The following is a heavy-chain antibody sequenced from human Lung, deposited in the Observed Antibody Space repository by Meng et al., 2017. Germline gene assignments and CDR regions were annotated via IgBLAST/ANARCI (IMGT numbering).Heavy chain of an antibody. CDR3: ARPKQANWYFDH. Sequence: HVPLPLWGEGLLMPSAPLSLTFAVYGGSFNGYYWRWIRPPQGKRLEWIGDINHSRTTNYLPSLRSRVTISVATPKNQFSLKLSSVTAADTAVYYCARPKQANWYFDHWGRGTLVTVSS. CDR2: INHSRTT. D-gene: IGHD1/OR15-1a*01. CDR1: GGSFNGYY. J-gene: IGHJ2*01. V-gene: IGHV4-34*01.